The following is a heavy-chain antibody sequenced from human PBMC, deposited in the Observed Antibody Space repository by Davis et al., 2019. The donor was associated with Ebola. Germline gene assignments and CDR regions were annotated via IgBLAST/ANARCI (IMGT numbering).Heavy chain of an antibody. CDR1: GFTFSSYA. Sequence: GESLKISCAASGFTFSSYAMHWVRQAPGKGLEWVAVIWYDGSNKYYADSVKGRFTISRDNSKNTLYLQMNSLRAEDTAVYYCARGWELSSFDIWGQGTMVTVSS. D-gene: IGHD1-26*01. V-gene: IGHV3-30*04. CDR3: ARGWELSSFDI. CDR2: IWYDGSNK. J-gene: IGHJ3*02.